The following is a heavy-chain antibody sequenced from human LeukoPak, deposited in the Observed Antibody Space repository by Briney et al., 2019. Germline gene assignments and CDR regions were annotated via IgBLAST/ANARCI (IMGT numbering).Heavy chain of an antibody. J-gene: IGHJ6*03. Sequence: RPGGSLRLSCVASGFTFSNYAVTWLRQASGKGLEWVSIIYSGGSTYYADSVKGRFTISRDNSKNTLYLQMNSLRVEDTAVYYCARERRYGGNPEYMDVWGKGTTVTVSS. CDR3: ARERRYGGNPEYMDV. CDR2: IYSGGST. D-gene: IGHD4-23*01. V-gene: IGHV3-66*02. CDR1: GFTFSNYA.